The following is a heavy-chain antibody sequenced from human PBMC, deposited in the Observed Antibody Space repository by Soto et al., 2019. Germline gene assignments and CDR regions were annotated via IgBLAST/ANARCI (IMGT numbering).Heavy chain of an antibody. CDR2: ILYDVSDK. Sequence: GGSLRLSCAACGFTFGNYGMHWVRQPPGKGLEWISSILYDVSDKYYADSVKGRFTISRDGSKNTLYLQMDSLRPEDTAVYYRAKWGEVSHNPGGNYYYGMDVWGQGTTVTVSS. D-gene: IGHD3-16*01. CDR1: GFTFGNYG. J-gene: IGHJ6*02. V-gene: IGHV3-30*18. CDR3: AKWGEVSHNPGGNYYYGMDV.